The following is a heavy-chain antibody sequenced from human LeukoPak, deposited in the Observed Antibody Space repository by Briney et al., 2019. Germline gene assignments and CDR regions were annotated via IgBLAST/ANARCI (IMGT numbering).Heavy chain of an antibody. V-gene: IGHV3-23*01. CDR1: GFTFSGYA. J-gene: IGHJ4*02. CDR3: AIARLSTGWAYNDY. D-gene: IGHD6-19*01. CDR2: IVGGGGTT. Sequence: GGSLRLPCAASGFTFSGYAMSWVRQAPGKGLEWVSAIVGGGGTTFYADSVKGRFTISRDNSKNTVYLQMNSLRAEDTAVYFCAIARLSTGWAYNDYWGQGTLVTVSS.